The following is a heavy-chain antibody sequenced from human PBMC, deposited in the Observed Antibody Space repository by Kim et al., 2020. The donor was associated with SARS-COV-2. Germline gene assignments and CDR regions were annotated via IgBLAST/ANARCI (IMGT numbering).Heavy chain of an antibody. CDR2: IDPSDSYT. CDR1: GYSFTSYW. V-gene: IGHV5-10-1*01. D-gene: IGHD3-22*01. Sequence: GESLKISCKGSGYSFTSYWISWVRQMPGKGLEWMGRIDPSDSYTNYSPSFQGHVTISADKSISTAYLQWSSLKASDTAMYYCARIGDYYDSSGYLDYWGQGTLVTVSS. CDR3: ARIGDYYDSSGYLDY. J-gene: IGHJ4*02.